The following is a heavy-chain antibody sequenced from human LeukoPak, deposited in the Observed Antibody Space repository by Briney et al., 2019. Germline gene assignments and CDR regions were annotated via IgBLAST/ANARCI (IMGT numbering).Heavy chain of an antibody. Sequence: ASVKVSCKASGYSFTSYGFNWVRQAPRQGLEWMGWMSAYNGKTNYVHSLQGRVTVTADTSTSTAYMELRSLRSEDTAVYYCARGMGYSYGHPQGAFDIWGQGTMVTVSS. CDR1: GYSFTSYG. CDR2: MSAYNGKT. D-gene: IGHD5-18*01. J-gene: IGHJ3*02. CDR3: ARGMGYSYGHPQGAFDI. V-gene: IGHV1-18*01.